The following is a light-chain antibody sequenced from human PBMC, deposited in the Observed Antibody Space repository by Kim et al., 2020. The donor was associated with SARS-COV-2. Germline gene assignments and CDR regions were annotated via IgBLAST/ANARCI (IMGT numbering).Light chain of an antibody. CDR1: QSVRSNC. CDR3: QHYDRSPPIT. J-gene: IGKJ5*01. CDR2: GAS. V-gene: IGKV3-20*01. Sequence: EIVLTQSPGTLSLSPGERATLSCRASQSVRSNCLAWYQQKPGQPPRLLIYGASSRVTGIPDRFSGSGSGTDFTLTISRLEHEDYAVFYCQHYDRSPPITFGKGTRLEIK.